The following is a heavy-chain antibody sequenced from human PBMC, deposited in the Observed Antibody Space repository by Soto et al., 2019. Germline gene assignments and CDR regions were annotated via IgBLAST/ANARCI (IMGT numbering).Heavy chain of an antibody. CDR3: SSRVTDAPT. Sequence: QVQLQESGPGPVKPSGTLSLTCAVSGASISSGWWTWVRQPPGKGLEWIGETLYSGRTNYNSSLNSRVTISIDKSKKQFSLNLSSVTAADTAVYYCSSRVTDAPTWGQGTLVTVSS. V-gene: IGHV4-4*02. CDR2: TLYSGRT. CDR1: GASISSGW. J-gene: IGHJ5*02. D-gene: IGHD3-10*01.